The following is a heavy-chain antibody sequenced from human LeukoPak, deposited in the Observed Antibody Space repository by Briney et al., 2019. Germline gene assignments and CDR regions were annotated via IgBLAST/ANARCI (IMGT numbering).Heavy chain of an antibody. Sequence: PGGSLRLSCAASGFTFSIYAMSWLRQAPGKGLEWVSAISGGGGSTYYAGSVQGRFTISRDDSKNTLNLQINSLRAEDAAVCYCAQGVYYYDNSGYYYTYYFDYWGQGILVTVSS. CDR3: AQGVYYYDNSGYYYTYYFDY. J-gene: IGHJ4*02. V-gene: IGHV3-23*01. CDR1: GFTFSIYA. CDR2: ISGGGGST. D-gene: IGHD3-22*01.